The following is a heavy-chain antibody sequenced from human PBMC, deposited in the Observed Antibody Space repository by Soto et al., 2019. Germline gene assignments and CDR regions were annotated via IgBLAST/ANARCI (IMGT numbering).Heavy chain of an antibody. V-gene: IGHV1-18*04. Sequence: GASVKVSCKASSYTSASYGISWVRQAPGQGLEWMGWINEDNGNINYAQKLQGRVTMTTDTHTRTAYMELRSLRSDDTAVYYCAMRMTVAGTFWFDPWGQGTLVTVSS. J-gene: IGHJ5*02. CDR3: AMRMTVAGTFWFDP. D-gene: IGHD6-19*01. CDR2: INEDNGNI. CDR1: SYTSASYG.